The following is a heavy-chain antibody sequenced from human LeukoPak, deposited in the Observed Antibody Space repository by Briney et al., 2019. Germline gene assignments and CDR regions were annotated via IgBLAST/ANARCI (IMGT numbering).Heavy chain of an antibody. CDR1: GFIFSMYG. J-gene: IGHJ4*02. D-gene: IGHD1-1*01. CDR2: MWSDLSNQ. CDR3: ARDRGGNAPHDY. V-gene: IGHV3-33*01. Sequence: PGGSLRLSCSASGFIFSMYGMHWVRQAPGKGPEWVAMMWSDLSNQKYSDSVKGRFTISRDHSENRLFLQMTDLRPDDTGIYYCARDRGGNAPHDYWGQGTMVIVSS.